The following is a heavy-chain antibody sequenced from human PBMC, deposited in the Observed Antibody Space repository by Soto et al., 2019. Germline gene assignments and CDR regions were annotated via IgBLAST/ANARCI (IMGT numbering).Heavy chain of an antibody. CDR3: ASSGFSYGHRQKLDY. CDR2: IIPIFGTA. V-gene: IGHV1-69*13. D-gene: IGHD5-18*01. J-gene: IGHJ4*02. CDR1: GGTFSSYA. Sequence: SVKVSCKASGGTFSSYAISWVRQAPGQGLEWMGGIIPIFGTANYAQKFQGRVTITADESTSTAYMELSSLRSEDTAVYYCASSGFSYGHRQKLDYWGQGTLVTVSS.